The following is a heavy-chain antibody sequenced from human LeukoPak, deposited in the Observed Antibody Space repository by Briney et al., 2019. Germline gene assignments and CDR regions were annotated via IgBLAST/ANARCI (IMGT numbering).Heavy chain of an antibody. J-gene: IGHJ3*02. D-gene: IGHD3-22*01. CDR2: IYHSGST. Sequence: SETLSLTCTVSGYSISSDYYWGWVRQPPGKGLEWIGSIYHSGSTYYNPSLKSRVAISVDTSKNQFSLKLTSVTAADTAVYYCARRRETMIVPRGAFDIWGQGTMVTVSS. CDR3: ARRRETMIVPRGAFDI. CDR1: GYSISSDYY. V-gene: IGHV4-38-2*02.